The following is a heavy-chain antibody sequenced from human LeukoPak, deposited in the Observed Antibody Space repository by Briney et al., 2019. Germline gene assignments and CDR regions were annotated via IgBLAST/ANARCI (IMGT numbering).Heavy chain of an antibody. Sequence: ASVKVSCRASGYTFTAYYIHWVRQAPGQGLEWVGWVNSKSGGTSSAQEFQGRLTMTRDTSISTAYMELSRLRSDDTAVYYCARDWAYNDSSGYSGVDYWGQGTLVTVSS. V-gene: IGHV1-2*02. J-gene: IGHJ4*02. CDR1: GYTFTAYY. CDR2: VNSKSGGT. CDR3: ARDWAYNDSSGYSGVDY. D-gene: IGHD3-22*01.